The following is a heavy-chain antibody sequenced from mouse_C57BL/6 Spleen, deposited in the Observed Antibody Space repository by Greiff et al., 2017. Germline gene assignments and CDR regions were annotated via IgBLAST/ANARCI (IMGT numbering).Heavy chain of an antibody. V-gene: IGHV5-9-1*02. J-gene: IGHJ4*01. Sequence: EVQLVESGEGLVKPGGSLKLSCAASGFTFSSYAMPWVRQTPEKRLEWVAYISSGGDYIYYADTVKGRFTISRDNARNTLYLQMSSLKSEDTAMYYCTRDRSSSPSMDYWGQGTSVTVSS. D-gene: IGHD1-1*01. CDR2: ISSGGDYI. CDR3: TRDRSSSPSMDY. CDR1: GFTFSSYA.